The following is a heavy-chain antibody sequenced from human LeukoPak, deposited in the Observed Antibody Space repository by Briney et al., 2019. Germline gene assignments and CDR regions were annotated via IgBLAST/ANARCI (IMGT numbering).Heavy chain of an antibody. D-gene: IGHD5-12*01. CDR1: GFTFSSYG. V-gene: IGHV3-33*01. J-gene: IGHJ4*02. CDR3: VREGRVSGYDFDY. Sequence: PGGSLRLSCAASGFTFSSYGMHWVRQAPGKGLEWVAVIWYDGSNKYYADSVKGRLTISRDNAKNTLYLQMNSLRAEDTAVYYCVREGRVSGYDFDYWGQGTLVTVSS. CDR2: IWYDGSNK.